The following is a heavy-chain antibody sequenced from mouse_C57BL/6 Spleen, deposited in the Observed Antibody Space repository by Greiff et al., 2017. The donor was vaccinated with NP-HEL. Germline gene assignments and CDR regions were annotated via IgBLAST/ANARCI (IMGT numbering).Heavy chain of an antibody. V-gene: IGHV1-69*01. CDR3: ARSDYYGSSYYYAMDY. Sequence: QVQLKQPGAELVMPGASVKLSCKASGYTFTSYWMHWVKQRPGQGLEWIGEIDPSDSYTNYNQKFKGKSTLTVDKSSSTAYMQLSSLTSEDSAVYYCARSDYYGSSYYYAMDYWGQGTSVTVSS. CDR1: GYTFTSYW. D-gene: IGHD1-1*01. CDR2: IDPSDSYT. J-gene: IGHJ4*01.